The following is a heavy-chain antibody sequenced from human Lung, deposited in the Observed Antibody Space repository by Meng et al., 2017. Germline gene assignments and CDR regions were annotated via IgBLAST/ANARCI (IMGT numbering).Heavy chain of an antibody. CDR1: GDSVSSGGYD. Sequence: QAKLEQSGRGVVRPSGTLSLTCTVSGDSVSSGGYDWSWIRQPPGKGLEWIGYVYFSGSTNYNPSLKSRVTISLDTSKNQFSLKLNSVTAADTAVYYCARGGTVVNLGYWGPGTLVTVSS. D-gene: IGHD4-23*01. V-gene: IGHV4-61*08. CDR3: ARGGTVVNLGY. CDR2: VYFSGST. J-gene: IGHJ4*02.